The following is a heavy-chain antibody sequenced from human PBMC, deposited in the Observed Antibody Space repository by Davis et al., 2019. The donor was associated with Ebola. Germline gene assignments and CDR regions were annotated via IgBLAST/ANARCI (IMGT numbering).Heavy chain of an antibody. V-gene: IGHV4-39*01. Sequence: MPSETLSLTCTVSGVSISNNNYYWGWIRQPPGKGLEWIGSIHNSGSTYYGPSLKSRLTISVDTSKNQFSLKLSSVSAADTAIYYCARHSRQTSGWNDCFQHWGQGTLVTVSS. CDR1: GVSISNNNYY. J-gene: IGHJ1*01. D-gene: IGHD6-19*01. CDR3: ARHSRQTSGWNDCFQH. CDR2: IHNSGST.